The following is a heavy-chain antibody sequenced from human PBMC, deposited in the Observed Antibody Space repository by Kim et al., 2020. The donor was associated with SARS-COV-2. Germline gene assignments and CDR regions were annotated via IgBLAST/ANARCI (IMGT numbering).Heavy chain of an antibody. V-gene: IGHV4-59*01. CDR2: IYYSGST. Sequence: SETLSLTCTVSGGSISSYYWSWIRQPPGKGLEWIGYIYYSGSTNYNPSLKSRVTISVDTSKNQFSLKLSSVTAADTAVYYCARDSFRVWGRNAFDIWGQGTMVTVSS. CDR1: GGSISSYY. D-gene: IGHD3-16*01. J-gene: IGHJ3*02. CDR3: ARDSFRVWGRNAFDI.